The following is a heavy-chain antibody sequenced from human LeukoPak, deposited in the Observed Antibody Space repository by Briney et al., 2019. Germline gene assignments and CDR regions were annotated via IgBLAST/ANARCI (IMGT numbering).Heavy chain of an antibody. V-gene: IGHV3-11*01. CDR3: LKDIGKEDGDC. CDR2: ISGSGDTK. J-gene: IGHJ4*02. Sequence: PGGSLRLSCAASGFTFSDYYMTWVRRPPGKGLEWVSYISGSGDTKYYVDSVRGRFTISRDNAKNSVYLQMSDLRVEDTAVYYCLKDIGKEDGDCWGQGTLVSVSS. D-gene: IGHD2-21*02. CDR1: GFTFSDYY.